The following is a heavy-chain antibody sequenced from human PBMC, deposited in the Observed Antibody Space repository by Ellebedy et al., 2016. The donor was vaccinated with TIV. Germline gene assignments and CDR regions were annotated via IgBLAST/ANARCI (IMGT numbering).Heavy chain of an antibody. Sequence: GESLKISXAASGFTFSSYSMNWVRQAPGKGLEWVSSISSSSSYIYYADSVKGRFTISRDNAKNSLYLQMNSLRAEDTAVYYCSTSRSFDYWGQGTLVTVSS. CDR1: GFTFSSYS. D-gene: IGHD1-26*01. CDR3: STSRSFDY. V-gene: IGHV3-21*01. CDR2: ISSSSSYI. J-gene: IGHJ4*02.